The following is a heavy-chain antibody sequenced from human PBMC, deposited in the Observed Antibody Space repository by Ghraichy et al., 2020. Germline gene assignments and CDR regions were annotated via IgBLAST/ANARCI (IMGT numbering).Heavy chain of an antibody. CDR2: TRNKIDSDTT. V-gene: IGHV3-72*01. CDR1: GFTFSDHF. D-gene: IGHD1-26*01. Sequence: GGSLRLSCAASGFTFSDHFMGWVRQAPGKGLEWVGRTRNKIDSDTTHYAASVRGRFTISRDDSKNSLCLQMNSLKTEDTAVYYCVRVNGSYGGCVDYWGQGTLVTVSS. CDR3: VRVNGSYGGCVDY. J-gene: IGHJ4*02.